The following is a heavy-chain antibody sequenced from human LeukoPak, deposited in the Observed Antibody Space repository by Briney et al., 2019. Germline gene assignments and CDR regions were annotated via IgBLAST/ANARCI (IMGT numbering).Heavy chain of an antibody. J-gene: IGHJ4*02. CDR1: GFTLSSCA. Sequence: GGSLRLSCAASGFTLSSCAMSWVRQAPGKGLEWVSIISANGNTINYADSVKGRFTISKDNSKNTLYLQMNSLRAEDTAVYYCAKNANYFDYWGQGTLVTVSS. V-gene: IGHV3-23*01. CDR3: AKNANYFDY. D-gene: IGHD2-2*01. CDR2: ISANGNTI.